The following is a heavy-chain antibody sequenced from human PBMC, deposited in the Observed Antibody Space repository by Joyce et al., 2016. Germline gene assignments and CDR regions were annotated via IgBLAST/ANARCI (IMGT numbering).Heavy chain of an antibody. J-gene: IGHJ3*02. Sequence: EVQLVEAGGALVQPGGSLRLSCAASGFTFSAYEIHWGRQATGKGLEWVSAIGTAGDPYYAGSVKGRFTISRENAKSSLFLQMNSLRAEDTAVYYCARERGGGMSAFDIWGQGTMVTVSS. CDR3: ARERGGGMSAFDI. D-gene: IGHD3-16*01. CDR1: GFTFSAYE. V-gene: IGHV3-13*05. CDR2: IGTAGDP.